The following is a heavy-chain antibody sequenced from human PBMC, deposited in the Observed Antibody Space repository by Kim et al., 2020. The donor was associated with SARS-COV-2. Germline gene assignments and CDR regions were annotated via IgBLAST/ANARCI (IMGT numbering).Heavy chain of an antibody. Sequence: CYKPSLKRRISRSVNTSKNQYSLKLSSVTAADTAKYYCARGAPVLRYFEAWGQGTMVTVSS. J-gene: IGHJ3*01. V-gene: IGHV4-30-2*04. CDR3: ARGAPVLRYFEA. D-gene: IGHD3-9*01.